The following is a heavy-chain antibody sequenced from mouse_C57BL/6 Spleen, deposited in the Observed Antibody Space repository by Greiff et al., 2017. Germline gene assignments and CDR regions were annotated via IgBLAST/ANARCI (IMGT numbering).Heavy chain of an antibody. J-gene: IGHJ2*01. CDR2: ILPGGGGT. D-gene: IGHD4-1*01. CDR3: ARYLTSYFDY. CDR1: GYTFTGYW. V-gene: IGHV1-9*01. Sequence: VQLQQSGAALMKPGTSVKLSCKATGYTFTGYWIEWVKQRPGHGLAWIGEILPGGGGTNYNEKFKGKATFTADPSSTTAYMILSSLTTDDAAIYYCARYLTSYFDYWGQGTTLTVSS.